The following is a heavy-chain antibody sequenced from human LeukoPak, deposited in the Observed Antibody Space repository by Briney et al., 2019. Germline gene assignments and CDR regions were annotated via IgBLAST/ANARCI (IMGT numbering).Heavy chain of an antibody. CDR3: ARGGSSGWYTDI. D-gene: IGHD6-19*01. J-gene: IGHJ3*02. CDR2: IIPIFGTA. Sequence: SVKVSCKASGGTLSSYAISWVRQAPGQGLEWMGRIIPIFGTANYAQKFQGRVTITTDESTSTAYMELSSLRSEDTAAYYCARGGSSGWYTDIWGQGTMVTVSS. CDR1: GGTLSSYA. V-gene: IGHV1-69*05.